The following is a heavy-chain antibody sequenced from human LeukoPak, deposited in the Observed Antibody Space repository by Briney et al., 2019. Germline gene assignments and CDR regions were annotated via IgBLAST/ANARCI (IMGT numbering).Heavy chain of an antibody. CDR3: ARVPDITARPCDS. CDR2: ISHTGGT. CDR1: GGSFSGFY. D-gene: IGHD1-1*01. J-gene: IGHJ4*02. Sequence: PSETLSLTCAAYGGSFSGFYWTLIRQTPGKGLEWIGEISHTGGTNYNPSLKSRVTISVDSSKQQFSLKVTSVTAADTGVYYCARVPDITARPCDSWGPGTLVTVSS. V-gene: IGHV4-34*01.